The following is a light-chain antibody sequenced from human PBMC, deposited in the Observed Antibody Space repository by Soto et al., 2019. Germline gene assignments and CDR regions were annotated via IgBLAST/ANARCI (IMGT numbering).Light chain of an antibody. V-gene: IGLV2-14*01. CDR2: EVS. Sequence: QSALTQPASVSGSPGQTITISCTGTNSDVGFYNFVSWYQQHPGKAPKLIIYEVSHRPSGVSNRFSASKSGNTASLAISGLQPEDEADYHCSSYSGSTAFYVFGTGTKVTVL. CDR1: NSDVGFYNF. J-gene: IGLJ1*01. CDR3: SSYSGSTAFYV.